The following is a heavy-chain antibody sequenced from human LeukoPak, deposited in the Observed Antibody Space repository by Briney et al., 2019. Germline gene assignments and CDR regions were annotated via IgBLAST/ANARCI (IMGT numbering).Heavy chain of an antibody. CDR1: GGSISSSNW. V-gene: IGHV4-4*02. CDR2: IYHSGST. J-gene: IGHJ4*02. D-gene: IGHD1-26*01. CDR3: AGGAYSGSYHCFDY. Sequence: KPSETLSLTCAVSGGSISSSNWWSWVRQPPGKGLEWIGEIYHSGSTNYNPSLKSRVTISVDKSKNQFSLKLSSVTAADTAVYYCAGGAYSGSYHCFDYWGQGTLVTVSS.